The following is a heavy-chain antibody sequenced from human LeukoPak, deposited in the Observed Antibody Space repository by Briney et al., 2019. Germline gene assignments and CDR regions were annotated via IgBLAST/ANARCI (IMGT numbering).Heavy chain of an antibody. CDR2: ISSSGRSI. CDR1: GFTFRSYE. D-gene: IGHD3-10*01. CDR3: ASVRRGFGESSKYYAYYYMGV. V-gene: IGHV3-48*03. Sequence: PGGSLRLSCSVSGFTFRSYEMNWVRQAPGTGLEWVSYISSSGRSIVYADSVKGRFTISRDNAKNSLYLQMNSLRAEDTAVYYCASVRRGFGESSKYYAYYYMGVWGKGTTVTISS. J-gene: IGHJ6*03.